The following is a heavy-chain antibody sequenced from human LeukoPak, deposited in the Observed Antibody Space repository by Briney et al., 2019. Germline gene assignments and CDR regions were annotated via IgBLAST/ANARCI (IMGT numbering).Heavy chain of an antibody. D-gene: IGHD6-13*01. J-gene: IGHJ4*02. Sequence: ASVKVSCKASGGTFSSYAISWVRQAPGQGLEWMGRIIPILGIANYAQKFQGRVTITADKSTSTAYMELSSLRSEDTAVYYCARSTDGGSSWSHFSWWGQGTLVTVSS. CDR1: GGTFSSYA. V-gene: IGHV1-69*04. CDR3: ARSTDGGSSWSHFSW. CDR2: IIPILGIA.